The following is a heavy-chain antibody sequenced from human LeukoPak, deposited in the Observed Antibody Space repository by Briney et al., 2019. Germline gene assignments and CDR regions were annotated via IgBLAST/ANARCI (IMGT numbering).Heavy chain of an antibody. J-gene: IGHJ4*02. D-gene: IGHD7-27*01. V-gene: IGHV4-30-2*03. Sequence: SETLSLTCAVSGGSISSGGYSWSWVRQPPGRGLGWIGDFSHSGSTYYTPYLKRRITISVDTSNNQYSLQLSSAAAADTAVYYCARLPHTAQWGRKSYYFDCWGQGILVTVSS. CDR2: FSHSGST. CDR3: ARLPHTAQWGRKSYYFDC. CDR1: GGSISSGGYS.